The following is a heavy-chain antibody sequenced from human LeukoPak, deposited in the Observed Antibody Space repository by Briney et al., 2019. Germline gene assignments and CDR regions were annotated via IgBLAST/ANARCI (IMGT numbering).Heavy chain of an antibody. D-gene: IGHD2-2*02. Sequence: SVKVSCKASGGTFSSYAISWVRQAPGQGLEWMGGIIPIFGTANYAQKFQGRVTITADESTSTAYMELSSLRSEDTAVYYCARSPLCSSTSCYTGYFDYWGQGTLVTVSS. CDR2: IIPIFGTA. V-gene: IGHV1-69*13. J-gene: IGHJ4*02. CDR1: GGTFSSYA. CDR3: ARSPLCSSTSCYTGYFDY.